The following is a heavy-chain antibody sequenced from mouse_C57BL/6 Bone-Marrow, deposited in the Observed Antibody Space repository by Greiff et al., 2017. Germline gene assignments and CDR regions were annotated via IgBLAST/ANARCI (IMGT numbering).Heavy chain of an antibody. J-gene: IGHJ4*01. CDR2: IDPENGDT. D-gene: IGHD3-2*02. CDR1: GFNIKDDY. V-gene: IGHV14-4*01. CDR3: TTDVRYAMDY. Sequence: VQLQQSGAELVRPGASVKLSCTASGFNIKDDYMHWVKQRPEQGLEWIGWIDPENGDTEYASKFQGKATITADKSSNTAYLQLSSLTSEDTAVYYCTTDVRYAMDYWGQGTSVTVPS.